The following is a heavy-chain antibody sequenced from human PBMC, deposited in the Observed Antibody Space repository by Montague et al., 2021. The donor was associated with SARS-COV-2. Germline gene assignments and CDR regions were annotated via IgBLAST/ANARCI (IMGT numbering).Heavy chain of an antibody. Sequence: TLSLTCTVSGDSITSDVSYWSWIRQPAGQGLEWIVRIYTTGSSNYNPSLKSRLTISLDTSKNQFSLKLSSVTAADTAVYYCARDDFRWVFDCWGQGTLVTVSS. V-gene: IGHV4-61*02. CDR2: IYTTGSS. CDR1: GDSITSDVSY. J-gene: IGHJ4*02. D-gene: IGHD2/OR15-2a*01. CDR3: ARDDFRWVFDC.